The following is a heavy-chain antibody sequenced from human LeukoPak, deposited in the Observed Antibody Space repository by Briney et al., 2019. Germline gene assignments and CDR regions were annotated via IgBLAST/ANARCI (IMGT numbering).Heavy chain of an antibody. CDR2: ISAYNGNT. CDR1: GCTFTSYG. CDR3: AREWGWCSGGSCYSSFDY. D-gene: IGHD2-15*01. Sequence: ASVKVSCKASGCTFTSYGISWVRQAPGQGLEWMGWISAYNGNTNYAQKLQGRVTMTTDTSTSTAYMELRSLRSDDTAVYYCAREWGWCSGGSCYSSFDYWGQGTLVTVSS. J-gene: IGHJ4*02. V-gene: IGHV1-18*01.